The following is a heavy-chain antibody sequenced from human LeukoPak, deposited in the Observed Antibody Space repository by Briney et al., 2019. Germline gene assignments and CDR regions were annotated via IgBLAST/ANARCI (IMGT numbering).Heavy chain of an antibody. Sequence: GGSLRLSCAASEFTFVRYAMDWVRQAPGKGLEWVSYISSSSFKIGYADSVKGRFTISRDNSKNSLYLQMDSLRVEDTAVYYCVRDLSYGSSWYYYMDVWGKGTTVTVSS. CDR2: ISSSSFKI. D-gene: IGHD6-13*01. V-gene: IGHV3-48*04. CDR1: EFTFVRYA. CDR3: VRDLSYGSSWYYYMDV. J-gene: IGHJ6*03.